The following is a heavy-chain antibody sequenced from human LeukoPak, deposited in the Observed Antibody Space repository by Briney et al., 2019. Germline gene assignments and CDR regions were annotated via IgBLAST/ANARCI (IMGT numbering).Heavy chain of an antibody. D-gene: IGHD3-9*01. CDR1: GFSFSNYW. J-gene: IGHJ4*02. CDR2: INSDGSST. CDR3: GRELDWLPTLDY. Sequence: GALRLSSSASGFSFSNYWMHWVRHPPGKGLVGVSRINSDGSSTRYADSVKGRCTISRDNAKNTLYLQMNSLRAEDTAVYYCGRELDWLPTLDYWGQGTMVSVSS. V-gene: IGHV3-74*01.